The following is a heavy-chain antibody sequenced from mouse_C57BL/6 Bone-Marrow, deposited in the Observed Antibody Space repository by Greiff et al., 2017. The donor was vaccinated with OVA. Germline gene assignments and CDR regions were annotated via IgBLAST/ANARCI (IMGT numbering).Heavy chain of an antibody. D-gene: IGHD1-1*01. CDR1: GYTFTSYW. V-gene: IGHV1-50*01. CDR2: IDPSDSYT. CDR3: ARGRVRALLRLDY. Sequence: VQLQQSGAELVKPGASVKLSCKASGYTFTSYWMQWVKQRPGQGLEWIGEIDPSDSYTNYNQKFKGKATLTVDTSSSTAYMQLSSLTSEDSAVYYCARGRVRALLRLDYWGQGTTLTVSS. J-gene: IGHJ2*01.